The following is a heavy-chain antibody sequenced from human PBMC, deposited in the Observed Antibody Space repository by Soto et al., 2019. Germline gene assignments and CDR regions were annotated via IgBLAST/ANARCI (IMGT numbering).Heavy chain of an antibody. CDR2: IYWDDDE. CDR3: AHRPRGFSYYLDH. Sequence: QITLKESGPTLVKPTQTLTLTCTFSGFSLTTRGVAVGWIRQPPGKALEWLALIYWDDDEGYSPSLKSRLTITKDTTKNLVFLRMTNMDPVNTAPYYCAHRPRGFSYYLDHWGQGTLVTVSS. V-gene: IGHV2-5*02. D-gene: IGHD3-10*01. CDR1: GFSLTTRGVA. J-gene: IGHJ4*02.